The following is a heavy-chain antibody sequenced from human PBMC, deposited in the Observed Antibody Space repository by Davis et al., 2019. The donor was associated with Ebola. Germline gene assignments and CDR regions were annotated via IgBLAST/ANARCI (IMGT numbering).Heavy chain of an antibody. Sequence: AASVKVSCKASGYTFTAYYIHWVRQAPGQGLEWMGRINPNSGGTNYAQKFQGRVTMTRDTSISTAYMELSRLRSDDTAVYYCAREALTRFLEWLFLDYWGQGTLVTVSS. CDR2: INPNSGGT. V-gene: IGHV1-2*06. D-gene: IGHD3-3*01. J-gene: IGHJ4*02. CDR1: GYTFTAYY. CDR3: AREALTRFLEWLFLDY.